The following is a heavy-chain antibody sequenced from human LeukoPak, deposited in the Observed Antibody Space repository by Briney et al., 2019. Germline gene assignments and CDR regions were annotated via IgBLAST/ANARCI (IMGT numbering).Heavy chain of an antibody. D-gene: IGHD4-17*01. CDR1: GGSIRSTSYY. CDR2: FFHSGTT. V-gene: IGHV4-39*01. Sequence: SETLSLTCTVSGGSIRSTSYYWGWIRQPPGTGLEWIGTFFHSGTTYYNPSLKSRVSISVDTSNNQFSLRVTSVIAADTAVYYCARHWYGDYVDFWGQGTLVTVSS. CDR3: ARHWYGDYVDF. J-gene: IGHJ4*02.